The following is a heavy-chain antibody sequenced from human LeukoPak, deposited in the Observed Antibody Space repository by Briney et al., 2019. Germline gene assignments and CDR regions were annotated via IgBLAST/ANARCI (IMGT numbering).Heavy chain of an antibody. V-gene: IGHV1-2*02. J-gene: IGHJ4*02. CDR3: ARDYDSSGYYGY. D-gene: IGHD3-22*01. CDR2: INPNSGGT. Sequence: GASVKVSCKASGYTFTGYYIHWVRQAPGQGHEWMGWINPNSGGTNYAQKFQGRVTMTRDTSISTAYMELSRLRSDDMAVYYCARDYDSSGYYGYWGQGTLVTVSS. CDR1: GYTFTGYY.